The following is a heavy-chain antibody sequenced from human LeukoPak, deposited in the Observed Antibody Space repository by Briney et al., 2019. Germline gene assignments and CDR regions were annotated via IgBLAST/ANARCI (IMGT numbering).Heavy chain of an antibody. CDR3: AKASTGYSSGWLDY. V-gene: IGHV3-23*01. Sequence: GGSLRLSCAASGFSFSTYWMSWVRQAPGKGLEWVSAISGSGGSTYYADSVKGRFTISRDNSKNTLYLQMNSLRAEDTAVYYCAKASTGYSSGWLDYWGQGTLVTVSS. D-gene: IGHD6-19*01. J-gene: IGHJ4*02. CDR1: GFSFSTYW. CDR2: ISGSGGST.